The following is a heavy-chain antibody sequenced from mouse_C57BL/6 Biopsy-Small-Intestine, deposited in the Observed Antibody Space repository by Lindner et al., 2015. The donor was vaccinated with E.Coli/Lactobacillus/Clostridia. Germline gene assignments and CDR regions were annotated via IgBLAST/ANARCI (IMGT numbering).Heavy chain of an antibody. D-gene: IGHD2-1*01. CDR3: VKYGNSWFAY. V-gene: IGHV1-82*01. CDR1: GYTFSTSG. J-gene: IGHJ3*01. CDR2: IYPGDGDT. Sequence: VQLQESGPELVKPGASVKISCKASGYTFSTSGMNWVKQRPGKGLEWIGRIYPGDGDTNYNGKFKVKATLTADKSSSTAYMQLSSLTSEDSAVYFCVKYGNSWFAYWGQGTLVTVSA.